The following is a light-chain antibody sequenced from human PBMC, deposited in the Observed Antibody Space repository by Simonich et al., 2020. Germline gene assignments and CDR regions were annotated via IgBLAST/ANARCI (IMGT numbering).Light chain of an antibody. CDR1: QSVSSSY. Sequence: EIVLTQSPGTLSLSPGERATLSCRASQSVSSSYLAWYQQKPRPAPSLLIYDASNRATGIPARFSGSGSRTDFTITIRRLEPEDFAVDYCQQRSNWPLFTFGPGTKVDIK. J-gene: IGKJ3*01. CDR3: QQRSNWPLFT. V-gene: IGKV3D-20*02. CDR2: DAS.